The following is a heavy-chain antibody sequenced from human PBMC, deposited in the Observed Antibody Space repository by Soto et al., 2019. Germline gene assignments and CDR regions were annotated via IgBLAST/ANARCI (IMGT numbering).Heavy chain of an antibody. CDR2: IPQDGVDG. CDR3: ARDHLILPAHDFFYGSDV. CDR1: GFTFSMYS. D-gene: IGHD2-21*02. V-gene: IGHV3-7*03. J-gene: IGHJ6*02. Sequence: PGGSLRLSCEVSGFTFSMYSMSWVRQSPGKGLEWVAKIPQDGVDGHYADSVKGRFIISRDNGKNSLHLQLNNLRAEDTAVYYCARDHLILPAHDFFYGSDVWGRGATGTVS.